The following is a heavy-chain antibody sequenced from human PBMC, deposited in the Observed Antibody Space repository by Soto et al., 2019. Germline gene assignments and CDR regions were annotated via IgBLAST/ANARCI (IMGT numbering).Heavy chain of an antibody. CDR3: ARDSDLYCSSTSCYAPDAFDI. J-gene: IGHJ3*02. Sequence: QVQLVQSGAEVKKPGASVKVSCKASGYTFTSYGISWVRQAPGQGLEWMGWISAYNGNTNYAQKLQGRVTMTTDTCTSTAYMELRSLRSDDTAVYYCARDSDLYCSSTSCYAPDAFDIWGQGTMVTVSS. V-gene: IGHV1-18*01. D-gene: IGHD2-2*01. CDR2: ISAYNGNT. CDR1: GYTFTSYG.